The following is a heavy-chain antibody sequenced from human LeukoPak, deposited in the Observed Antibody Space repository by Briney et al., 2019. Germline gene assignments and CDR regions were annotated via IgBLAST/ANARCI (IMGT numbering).Heavy chain of an antibody. CDR1: GGSISSYY. V-gene: IGHV4-59*01. J-gene: IGHJ6*02. CDR3: ARGSSGALLGYYGMDV. Sequence: EPSETLSLTCTVSGGSISSYYWSWIRQPPGKGLEWIGYIYYSGSTNYNPSLKCRVTISVDTSKNQFSLKLSSVTAADTAVYYCARGSSGALLGYYGMDVWGQGTTVTVSS. D-gene: IGHD3-22*01. CDR2: IYYSGST.